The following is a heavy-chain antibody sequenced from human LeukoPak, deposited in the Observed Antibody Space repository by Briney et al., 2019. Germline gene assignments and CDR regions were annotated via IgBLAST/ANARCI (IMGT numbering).Heavy chain of an antibody. CDR1: GGSIRSDY. Sequence: SETLSLTCTVSGGSIRSDYWSWIRQPPGKGLEWIGYIYYSGSTNYNPSLKSRVTISVDTSKNQFSLKLSSVTAADTAVYYCARDRTPSSSWYNYYYYMDVWGKGTTVTVSS. CDR3: ARDRTPSSSWYNYYYYMDV. CDR2: IYYSGST. V-gene: IGHV4-59*01. J-gene: IGHJ6*03. D-gene: IGHD6-13*01.